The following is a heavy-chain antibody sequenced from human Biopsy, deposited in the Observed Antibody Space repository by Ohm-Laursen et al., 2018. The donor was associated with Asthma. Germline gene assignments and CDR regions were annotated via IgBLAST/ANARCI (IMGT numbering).Heavy chain of an antibody. Sequence: SLRLSCTASGFTFNSSAMSWVRQAPGKGLEGVSAITGSGGTTYYADSVRGRFTISRDNSKSTLFLQMDSLSAEDTAVYYCAKDFRGIAVAGDRGFDYWGQGTLVTVSS. V-gene: IGHV3-23*01. CDR1: GFTFNSSA. CDR3: AKDFRGIAVAGDRGFDY. D-gene: IGHD6-19*01. CDR2: ITGSGGTT. J-gene: IGHJ4*02.